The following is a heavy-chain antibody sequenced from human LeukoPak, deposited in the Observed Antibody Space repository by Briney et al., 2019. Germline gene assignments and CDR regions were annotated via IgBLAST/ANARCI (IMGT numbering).Heavy chain of an antibody. CDR3: ARLRGDSRNDYLVY. CDR2: IYPGDSDT. J-gene: IGHJ4*02. CDR1: GYSFTNFW. V-gene: IGHV5-51*01. Sequence: GEFLKISCKGSGYSFTNFWIGWVRQMPGKGLEWMGIIYPGDSDTRYSPSFQGQVTISADKSINTAYLQWSSLRASDTAMYYCARLRGDSRNDYLVYWGQGTLVTVSS. D-gene: IGHD6-13*01.